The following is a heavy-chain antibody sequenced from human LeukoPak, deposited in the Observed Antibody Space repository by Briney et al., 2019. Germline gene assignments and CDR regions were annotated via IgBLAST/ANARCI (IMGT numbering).Heavy chain of an antibody. J-gene: IGHJ2*01. CDR1: GDSIGTFH. D-gene: IGHD3-10*01. Sequence: SETLSLTCTVSGDSIGTFHWRWIRQPPGEGLEWIAQVQHSGRATVSDSLNRRVTISVDTSKNQFSLKVTSVTAADTAVYYCARHKVAETMFRGINSHWFFDIWGRGTLVTVSS. V-gene: IGHV4-59*08. CDR3: ARHKVAETMFRGINSHWFFDI. CDR2: VQHSGRA.